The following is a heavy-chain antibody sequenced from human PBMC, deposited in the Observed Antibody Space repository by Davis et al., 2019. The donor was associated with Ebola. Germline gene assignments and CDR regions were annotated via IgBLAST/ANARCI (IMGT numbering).Heavy chain of an antibody. J-gene: IGHJ6*04. CDR1: GGSISGYY. Sequence: ESLKISCTVSGGSISGYYWSWIRQPAGKGLEWIGRIYTTGSTNYNPSLKSRVTMSVDTSKNQFSLDLSSVTAADTAVYYCARDPARAVWGKGTTVTVSS. CDR2: IYTTGST. CDR3: ARDPARAV. V-gene: IGHV4-4*07.